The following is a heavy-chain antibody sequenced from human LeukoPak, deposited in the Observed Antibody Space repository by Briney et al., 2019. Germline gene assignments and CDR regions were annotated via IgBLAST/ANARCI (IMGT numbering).Heavy chain of an antibody. CDR3: AAQDVNWFDP. Sequence: SEPLSLTCTVSGGSISSGDYYWSWIRQPPGKGLEWIGYIYYSGSTYYNPPLKSRVTISVDTSKNQFSLKLSSVTAADTAVYYCAAQDVNWFDPWGQGTLVTVSS. CDR1: GGSISSGDYY. V-gene: IGHV4-30-4*01. CDR2: IYYSGST. D-gene: IGHD2-15*01. J-gene: IGHJ5*02.